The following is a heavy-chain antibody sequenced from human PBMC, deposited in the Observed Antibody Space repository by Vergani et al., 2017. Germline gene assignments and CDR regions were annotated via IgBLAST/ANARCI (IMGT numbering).Heavy chain of an antibody. D-gene: IGHD3-16*01. CDR3: ARGSEVGFDY. Sequence: EVQLLESGGGLVQPGGSLRLSCAASGFTFSSYAMSWVRQVPGKGLEWVSYISSSSSTIYYADSVKGRFTISRDNAKNSLYLQMNSLRAEDTAVYYCARGSEVGFDYWGQGTLVTVSS. CDR2: ISSSSSTI. J-gene: IGHJ4*02. V-gene: IGHV3-48*01. CDR1: GFTFSSYA.